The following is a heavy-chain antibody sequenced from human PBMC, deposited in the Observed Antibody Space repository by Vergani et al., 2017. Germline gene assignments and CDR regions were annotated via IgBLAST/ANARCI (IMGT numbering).Heavy chain of an antibody. J-gene: IGHJ5*02. CDR1: GASIRSSNYY. V-gene: IGHV4-39*01. CDR3: AIHSTVEWVVKLGWIDP. D-gene: IGHD6-19*01. Sequence: QLQLQESGPGLVKPSATLSLTCSVSGASIRSSNYYWGWIRQPPGKGLEWIASIYYSGSTYYNPSLKSRVTISVDTSKNQFSLKLSSVTAADTAVYFCAIHSTVEWVVKLGWIDPWGQGSLVIVSS. CDR2: IYYSGST.